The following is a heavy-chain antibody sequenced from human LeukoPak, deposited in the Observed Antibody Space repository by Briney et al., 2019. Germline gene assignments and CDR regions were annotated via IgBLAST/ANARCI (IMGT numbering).Heavy chain of an antibody. CDR1: GGSFSGYY. CDR2: IYYSGST. V-gene: IGHV4-59*01. J-gene: IGHJ3*02. D-gene: IGHD3-22*01. CDR3: ARGAGITMIVVGDRAFDI. Sequence: SETLSLTCAVYGGSFSGYYWSWIRQPPGKGLEWIGYIYYSGSTNYNPSLKSRVTISVDTSKNQFSLKLSSVTAADTAVYYCARGAGITMIVVGDRAFDIWGQGTMVTVSS.